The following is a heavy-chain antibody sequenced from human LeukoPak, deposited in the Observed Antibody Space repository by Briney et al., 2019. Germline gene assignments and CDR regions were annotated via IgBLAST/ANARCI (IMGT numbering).Heavy chain of an antibody. CDR1: GFTFSSYA. V-gene: IGHV3-30-3*01. D-gene: IGHD5-18*01. CDR2: ISYDGNNK. J-gene: IGHJ4*02. Sequence: PGGSLRLSCVASGFTFSSYAMHWVRQAPGKGLEWVAFISYDGNNKYYVDSVKGRFTISRDNSKNTLYLQINSLRAEDAALYYCTREPSGFNYGYVDYWGQGTLVTVSS. CDR3: TREPSGFNYGYVDY.